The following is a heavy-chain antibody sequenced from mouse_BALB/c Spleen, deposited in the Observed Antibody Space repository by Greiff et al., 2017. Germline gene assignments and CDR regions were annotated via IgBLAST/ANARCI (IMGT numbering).Heavy chain of an antibody. D-gene: IGHD2-3*01. Sequence: EVKVVESGGGLVQPGGSRKLSCAASGFTFSSFGMHWVRQAPEKGLEWVAYISSGSSTIYYADTVKGRFTISRDNPKNTLFLQMTSLRSEDTAMYYCARSGWLLYFDYWGQGTTLTVSS. CDR1: GFTFSSFG. V-gene: IGHV5-17*02. CDR3: ARSGWLLYFDY. CDR2: ISSGSSTI. J-gene: IGHJ2*01.